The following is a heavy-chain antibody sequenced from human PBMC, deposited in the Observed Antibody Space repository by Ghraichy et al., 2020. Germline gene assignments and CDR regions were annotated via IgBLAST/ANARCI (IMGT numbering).Heavy chain of an antibody. Sequence: LSLTCAASGFTFSSYGMSCVRQAPGTGLGWVANIKQDGSDKYHVDFVKGRFTISRDNAKTSLYLQMNSLRAEDTAVYYCARHIPKAGRDPWGQGTQVTVSS. J-gene: IGHJ5*02. CDR3: ARHIPKAGRDP. CDR1: GFTFSSYG. D-gene: IGHD2-21*01. V-gene: IGHV3-7*03. CDR2: IKQDGSDK.